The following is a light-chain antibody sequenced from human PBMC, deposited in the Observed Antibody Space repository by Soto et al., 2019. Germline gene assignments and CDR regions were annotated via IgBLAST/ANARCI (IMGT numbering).Light chain of an antibody. J-gene: IGKJ4*01. V-gene: IGKV3-11*01. CDR2: DAS. Sequence: VVLTQSPATLSVSPGERATLSCRASENINTYLAWYQQKPGQAPKLLIYDASNRSTGIPARFSASGSVTDFTLTISSPEPEDFAVYYCQHRNNWPLTFGGGTTVEIK. CDR1: ENINTY. CDR3: QHRNNWPLT.